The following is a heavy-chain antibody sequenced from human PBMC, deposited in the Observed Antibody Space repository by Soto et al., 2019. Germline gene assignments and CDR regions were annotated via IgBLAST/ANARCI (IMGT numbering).Heavy chain of an antibody. Sequence: PGGSLRLSCAASGFTFSDYYMSWIRQAPGKGLEWVSYISSSGSTIYYADSVKGRFTISRDNAKNSLYLQMNSLRAEDTAVYYCARGGGLYYDFWSGCPRHGMDVWGQGTTVTVSS. CDR3: ARGGGLYYDFWSGCPRHGMDV. J-gene: IGHJ6*02. CDR2: ISSSGSTI. V-gene: IGHV3-11*01. D-gene: IGHD3-3*01. CDR1: GFTFSDYY.